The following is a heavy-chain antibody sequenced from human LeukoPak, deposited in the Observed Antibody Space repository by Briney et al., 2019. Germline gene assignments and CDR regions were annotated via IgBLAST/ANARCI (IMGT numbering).Heavy chain of an antibody. D-gene: IGHD3-10*01. CDR2: MNPNSGNT. V-gene: IGHV1-8*01. J-gene: IGHJ4*02. Sequence: ASVKVSCKASGYTFTSYDINWVRQATGQGLEWMGWMNPNSGNTGYAQKFQGRVTMTRNTSISTAYVELSSLRSEDTAVYYCARILRITMVRGVTLGYWGQGTLVTVSS. CDR3: ARILRITMVRGVTLGY. CDR1: GYTFTSYD.